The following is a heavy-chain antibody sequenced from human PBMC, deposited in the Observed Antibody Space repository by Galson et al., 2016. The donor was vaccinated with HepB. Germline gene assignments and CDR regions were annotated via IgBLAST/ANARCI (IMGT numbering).Heavy chain of an antibody. V-gene: IGHV4-61*02. D-gene: IGHD4/OR15-4a*01. CDR2: VHTTGNT. CDR3: VKEAYTYGALHDYFEY. Sequence: TLSLTCTVSGGSISSGNYYWSWIRQPAGKRLEWIGRVHTTGNTDYNSSLKSRLAISLDTSKNQFSLKVTSVTASDTAVYYCVKEAYTYGALHDYFEYWGQGTLFTVSS. J-gene: IGHJ4*02. CDR1: GGSISSGNYY.